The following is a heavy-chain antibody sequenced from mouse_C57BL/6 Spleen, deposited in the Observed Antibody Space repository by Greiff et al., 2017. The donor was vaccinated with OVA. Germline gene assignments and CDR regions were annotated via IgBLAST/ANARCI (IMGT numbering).Heavy chain of an antibody. CDR3: ARHECHGNYSYWYFDV. V-gene: IGHV1-62-2*01. CDR1: GYTFTEYT. J-gene: IGHJ1*03. D-gene: IGHD2-1*01. CDR2: FYPGSGSI. Sequence: QVQLQQSGAELVKPGASVKLSCKASGYTFTEYTIHWVKQRSGQGLEWIGWFYPGSGSIKYNEKFKDKATLTADKSSSTVYLELSSLTSEDSAAYVCARHECHGNYSYWYFDVWGTGTTVTVSS.